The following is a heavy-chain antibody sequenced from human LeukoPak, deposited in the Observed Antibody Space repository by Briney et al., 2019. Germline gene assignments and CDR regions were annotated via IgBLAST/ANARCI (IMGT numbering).Heavy chain of an antibody. V-gene: IGHV3-74*01. CDR1: GFSFSTSR. CDR3: ARDGPSVGIDF. Sequence: GGSLRLSCAASGFSFSTSRMHWVRQAPGKGLVWVSRINPDGSSTYYADSVKGRFTVSRDNSKNTLYLQMSSLRAEDTAVYYCARDGPSVGIDFWGQGALVTVSS. CDR2: INPDGSST. J-gene: IGHJ4*02. D-gene: IGHD7-27*01.